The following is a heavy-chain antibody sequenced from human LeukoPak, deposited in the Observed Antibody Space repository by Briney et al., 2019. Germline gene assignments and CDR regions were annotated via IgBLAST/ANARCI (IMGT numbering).Heavy chain of an antibody. J-gene: IGHJ4*02. Sequence: SETLSLTCTVSGGSISSYYWSWIRQPPGKGREGIGYIYYSGTTNYNPSLKSRVTISVDTSKNQFSLKLSSVTAADTAVYYCARGVYIAAAQYGYWGQGTLVTVSS. CDR1: GGSISSYY. CDR2: IYYSGTT. CDR3: ARGVYIAAAQYGY. D-gene: IGHD6-13*01. V-gene: IGHV4-59*01.